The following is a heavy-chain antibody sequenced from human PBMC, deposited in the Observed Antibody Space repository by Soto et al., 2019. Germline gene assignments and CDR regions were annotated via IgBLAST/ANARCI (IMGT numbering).Heavy chain of an antibody. Sequence: GGSLRLSCAASGFTFGDYYMSWIRQAPGKGLEWVSYISSSGSTIYYADSVKGRFTISRDNAKNALYLQMNSLRAEDTAVYYCARPDYPSHYDAFDIWRQGPMVTVSS. J-gene: IGHJ3*02. V-gene: IGHV3-11*01. CDR1: GFTFGDYY. CDR2: ISSSGSTI. CDR3: ARPDYPSHYDAFDI. D-gene: IGHD5-12*01.